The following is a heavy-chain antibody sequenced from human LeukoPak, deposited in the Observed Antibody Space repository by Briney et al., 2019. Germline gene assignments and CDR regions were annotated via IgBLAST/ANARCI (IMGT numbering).Heavy chain of an antibody. CDR3: ARALSYDILTGYSLYYFDY. Sequence: SQTLSLTCTVSGGSISSGSYYWSWIRQPAGKGLEWLGRIYSSGSSNHYPSLKSRVTISIDTSKIQFSLKLSSVTAADTAVYHGARALSYDILTGYSLYYFDYWGQGTLVTVSS. J-gene: IGHJ4*02. CDR2: IYSSGSS. V-gene: IGHV4-61*02. D-gene: IGHD3-9*01. CDR1: GGSISSGSYY.